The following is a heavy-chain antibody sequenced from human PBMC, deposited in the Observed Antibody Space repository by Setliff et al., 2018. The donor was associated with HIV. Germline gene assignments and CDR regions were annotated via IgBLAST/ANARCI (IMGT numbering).Heavy chain of an antibody. Sequence: SETLSLTCTVSGGSISSTSYYWGWIRQPPGKGLEWIVTIYYSGSTYYNPFLKSRVTISVDTSKNQFSLKLSSVTAADTAVYYCARERGGGYSYGRGMGVWGQGTTVTVSS. V-gene: IGHV4-39*07. CDR3: ARERGGGYSYGRGMGV. CDR1: GGSISSTSYY. CDR2: IYYSGST. J-gene: IGHJ6*02. D-gene: IGHD5-18*01.